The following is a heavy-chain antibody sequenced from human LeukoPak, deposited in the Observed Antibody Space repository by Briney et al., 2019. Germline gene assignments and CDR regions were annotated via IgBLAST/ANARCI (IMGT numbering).Heavy chain of an antibody. D-gene: IGHD5-12*01. CDR1: GVSINNYY. J-gene: IGHJ3*02. V-gene: IGHV4-59*01. CDR2: VYYSGST. CDR3: ARSRGYSGYAYDAFDI. Sequence: SETLSLTCSVSGVSINNYYWSWIRGPPGRGLEWIGYVYYSGSTNYNPSLKSRVTISVDTSENQFSLKLSSVTAADTAVYYCARSRGYSGYAYDAFDIWGQGTMVTVSS.